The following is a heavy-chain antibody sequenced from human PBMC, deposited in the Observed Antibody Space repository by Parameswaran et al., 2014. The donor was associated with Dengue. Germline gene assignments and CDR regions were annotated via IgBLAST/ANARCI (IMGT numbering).Heavy chain of an antibody. Sequence: ASETLSLTCLVSNGSISSSSYYWGWIRQPPRKGLEWIGSVYYTGSTYYNASLRSRVTISVDTSKNQFSLTLISVTAADTAVYYCARRETSMVPNYYSNYGMTVWGQGTTVTVSS. CDR3: ARRETSMVPNYYSNYGMTV. CDR2: VYYTGST. D-gene: IGHD5-18*01. V-gene: IGHV4-39*01. J-gene: IGHJ6*02. CDR1: NGSISSSSYY.